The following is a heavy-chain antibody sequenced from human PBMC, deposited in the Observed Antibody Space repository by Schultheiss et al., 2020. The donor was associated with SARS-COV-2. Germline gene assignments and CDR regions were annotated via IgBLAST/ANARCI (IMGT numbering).Heavy chain of an antibody. D-gene: IGHD6-13*01. CDR1: GFTFSDYY. J-gene: IGHJ6*02. CDR2: IKSKTDGGTT. CDR3: ARDPYSSSWTRDDYYYGMDF. V-gene: IGHV3-15*01. Sequence: GGSLRLSCAASGFTFSDYYMSLIRQAPGKGLEWVGRIKSKTDGGTTDYAAPVKGRFTISRDDSKNTLSLQMNSLRAEDTAVYYCARDPYSSSWTRDDYYYGMDFWGQGTTVTVSS.